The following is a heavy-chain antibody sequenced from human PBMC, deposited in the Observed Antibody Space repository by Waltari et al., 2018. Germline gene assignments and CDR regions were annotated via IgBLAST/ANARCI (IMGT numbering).Heavy chain of an antibody. CDR3: ARAAVMITFGGVIVAYYFDY. Sequence: QVQLQQWGAGLLKPSETLSLTCAVYGGSFRGYYWRWIRQPPGKGLEWIGEINHSGSTNYNPSLKSRVTISVDTSKNQFSLKLSSVTAADTAVYYCARAAVMITFGGVIVAYYFDYWGQGTLVTVSS. D-gene: IGHD3-16*02. CDR2: INHSGST. V-gene: IGHV4-34*01. CDR1: GGSFRGYY. J-gene: IGHJ4*02.